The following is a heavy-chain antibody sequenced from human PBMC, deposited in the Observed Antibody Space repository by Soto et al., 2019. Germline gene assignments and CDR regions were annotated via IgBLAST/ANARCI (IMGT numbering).Heavy chain of an antibody. Sequence: SVKVSCKASGGSFSSDAFGWVRQAPGQGLEWMGGIIPTSGTANYAQRFQGRATITADESTSTAYMELSSLTSEDTAVYFCARGQGYCSGGICYYYYYGMDVWGQGTTVTVSS. CDR3: ARGQGYCSGGICYYYYYGMDV. CDR1: GGSFSSDA. CDR2: IIPTSGTA. D-gene: IGHD2-15*01. V-gene: IGHV1-69*13. J-gene: IGHJ6*02.